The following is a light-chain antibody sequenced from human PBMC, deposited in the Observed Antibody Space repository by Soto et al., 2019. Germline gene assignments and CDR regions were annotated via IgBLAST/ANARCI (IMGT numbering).Light chain of an antibody. CDR1: QSVSSSY. J-gene: IGKJ3*01. CDR2: GAS. CDR3: QQYGSSPRGFT. Sequence: EIVLTQSPGTLSLSPGERATLSCRASQSVSSSYLAWYQQKPGQAPRLLIYGASSRATGIPDRFNGSGSGTDFTLTISRLEPEDFAVYYCQQYGSSPRGFTFGPVTKVDIK. V-gene: IGKV3-20*01.